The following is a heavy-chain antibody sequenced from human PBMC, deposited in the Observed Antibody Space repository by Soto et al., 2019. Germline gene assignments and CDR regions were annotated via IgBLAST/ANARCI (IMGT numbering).Heavy chain of an antibody. D-gene: IGHD3-16*01. V-gene: IGHV4-4*02. Sequence: QVQLQESGPGLVKPSGTLSLSCAVSGGSISSSHWWTWVRQPPGKGLEWIGEIYHSGSTNYNPSRKGRVTISVDTSMNPFSLNLSSVTSADTAMYYCASSGGGEDYWGQGILVTVSS. CDR3: ASSGGGEDY. CDR1: GGSISSSHW. CDR2: IYHSGST. J-gene: IGHJ4*02.